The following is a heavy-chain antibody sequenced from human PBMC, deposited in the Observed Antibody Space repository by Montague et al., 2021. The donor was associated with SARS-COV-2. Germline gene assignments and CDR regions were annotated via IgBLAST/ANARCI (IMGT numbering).Heavy chain of an antibody. CDR1: GFTFSDFY. V-gene: IGHV3-11*03. CDR2: ITGTNNGI. Sequence: SLRLSCAGSGFTFSDFYINWVRQAPGKGLEWLSFITGTNNGIRYSGSVKGRFAVSRDNAHSSVYLHLDGLTAEDTAVYYCARSLFYGSGGYFDFWGQGTLVAVSS. CDR3: ARSLFYGSGGYFDF. J-gene: IGHJ4*02. D-gene: IGHD3-10*01.